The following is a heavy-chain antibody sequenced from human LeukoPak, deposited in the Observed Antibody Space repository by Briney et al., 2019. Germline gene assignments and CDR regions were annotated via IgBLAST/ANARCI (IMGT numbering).Heavy chain of an antibody. V-gene: IGHV3-23*01. CDR2: ITDSGNT. Sequence: GGSLRLSCAASGFTFSNYGMSWVRQAQGKGLEWVPAITDSGNTFYADSVKGRFTISRDNSRNTLYLQMNSLRAEDTAVYYCANWYYYENGAYWCWGQGTLVTVSS. J-gene: IGHJ4*02. CDR1: GFTFSNYG. D-gene: IGHD3-22*01. CDR3: ANWYYYENGAYWC.